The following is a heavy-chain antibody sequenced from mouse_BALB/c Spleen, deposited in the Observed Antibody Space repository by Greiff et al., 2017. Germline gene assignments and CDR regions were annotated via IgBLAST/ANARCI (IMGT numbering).Heavy chain of an antibody. CDR1: GFTFSSYA. D-gene: IGHD1-1*01. Sequence: EVQRVESGGGLVKPGGSLKLSCAASGFTFSSYAMSWVRQTPEKRLEWVATISSGGSYTYYPDSVKGRFTISRDNAKNTLYLQMSSLRSEDTAMYYCARSVVATEGAMDYWGQGTSVTVSS. V-gene: IGHV5-9-3*01. J-gene: IGHJ4*01. CDR2: ISSGGSYT. CDR3: ARSVVATEGAMDY.